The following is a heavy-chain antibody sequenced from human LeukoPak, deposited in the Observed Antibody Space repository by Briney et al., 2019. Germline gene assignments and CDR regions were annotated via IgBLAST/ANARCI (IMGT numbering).Heavy chain of an antibody. D-gene: IGHD3-10*01. CDR1: GFTFSSYA. CDR3: AKVSGLLWFGELFHLDY. Sequence: GGSLRLSCAASGFTFSSYAMSWVRQAPGKGLEWVSVISGSGVNTYYADSVKGRFTISRDNSKNTLYLQMNSLRAEDTAVYYCAKVSGLLWFGELFHLDYWGQGTLVTVSS. J-gene: IGHJ4*02. CDR2: ISGSGVNT. V-gene: IGHV3-23*01.